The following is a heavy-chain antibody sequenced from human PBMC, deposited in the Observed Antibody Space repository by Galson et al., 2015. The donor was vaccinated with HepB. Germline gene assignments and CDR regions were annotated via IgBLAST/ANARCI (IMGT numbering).Heavy chain of an antibody. V-gene: IGHV3-48*01. D-gene: IGHD6-19*01. Sequence: SLRLSCAGSGFIFSSYSMNWVRQAPGKGLEWVSYISSSSSTIYYADSVKGRFTISRDNAKNSQYLLMNSLRGEDTAVYYCVRGAGYGMDVWGQGTTVTISS. CDR3: VRGAGYGMDV. CDR2: ISSSSSTI. CDR1: GFIFSSYS. J-gene: IGHJ6*02.